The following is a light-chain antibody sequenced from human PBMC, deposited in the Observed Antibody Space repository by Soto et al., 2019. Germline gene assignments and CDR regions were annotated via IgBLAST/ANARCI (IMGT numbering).Light chain of an antibody. CDR3: CSFAGGSTYV. V-gene: IGLV2-23*01. CDR1: SSDVGSYNL. CDR2: EGG. Sequence: VLTQPASVSGSPGQSITLSCTGTSSDVGSYNLVSWYQQHPGKAPKLMISEGGKRPSGVSNRFSGSKSGNTASLTISGLQAEVEADYYCCSFAGGSTYVFGTGTKLTVL. J-gene: IGLJ1*01.